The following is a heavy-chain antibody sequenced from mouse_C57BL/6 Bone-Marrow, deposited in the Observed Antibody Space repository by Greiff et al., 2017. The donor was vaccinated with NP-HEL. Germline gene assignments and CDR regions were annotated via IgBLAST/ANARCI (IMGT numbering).Heavy chain of an antibody. V-gene: IGHV1-69*01. CDR2: IDPSDSYT. D-gene: IGHD1-1*01. CDR3: ARDFYYYGSSFDY. CDR1: GYTFTSYW. Sequence: QVQLQQPGAELVMPGASVKLSCKASGYTFTSYWMHWVKQRPGQGLEWIGEIDPSDSYTNYNQKFKGKSTLTVDKSSSTAYMQLSSLTSEDSAVYYWARDFYYYGSSFDYWGQGTTLTVSS. J-gene: IGHJ2*01.